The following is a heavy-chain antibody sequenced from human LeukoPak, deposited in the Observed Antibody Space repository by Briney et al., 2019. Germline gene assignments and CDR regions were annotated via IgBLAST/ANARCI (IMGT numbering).Heavy chain of an antibody. Sequence: GASVKVSCKASGGTFSSYAISWVRQAPGQGLEWMGGIIPIFGTANYAQKFQGRVTITTDESTSTAYMELSSLRSEDTAVYYCARVQGYDFWSGYYYFDYWGQGTLVTVSS. CDR3: ARVQGYDFWSGYYYFDY. D-gene: IGHD3-3*01. V-gene: IGHV1-69*05. J-gene: IGHJ4*02. CDR2: IIPIFGTA. CDR1: GGTFSSYA.